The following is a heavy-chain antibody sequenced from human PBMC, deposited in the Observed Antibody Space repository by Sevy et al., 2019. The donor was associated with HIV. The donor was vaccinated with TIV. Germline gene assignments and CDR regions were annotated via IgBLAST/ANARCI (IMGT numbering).Heavy chain of an antibody. V-gene: IGHV1-46*01. CDR3: ARDSDNYDILTGYYPFDY. J-gene: IGHJ4*02. CDR2: INPIGGST. Sequence: ASVKVSCKASGYTFTSYYMHWVRQAPGQGLEWMGIINPIGGSTNYAQKFQGRVTMTRDTSTSTVYIELSSLRSEDTAVYYCARDSDNYDILTGYYPFDYWGQGTLVTVSS. CDR1: GYTFTSYY. D-gene: IGHD3-9*01.